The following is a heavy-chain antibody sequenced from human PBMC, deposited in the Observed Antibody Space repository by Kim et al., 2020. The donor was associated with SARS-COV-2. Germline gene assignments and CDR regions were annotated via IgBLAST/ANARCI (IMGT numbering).Heavy chain of an antibody. CDR1: GFTFSDYY. CDR2: ISSSGSTI. V-gene: IGHV3-11*01. Sequence: GGSLRLSCAASGFTFSDYYMSWIRQAPGKGLEWVSYISSSGSTIYYADSVKGRFTISRDNAKNSLYLQMNSLRAEDTAVYYCARDQSPTDDSSGYYLDAFDIWGQGTMVTVSS. J-gene: IGHJ3*02. CDR3: ARDQSPTDDSSGYYLDAFDI. D-gene: IGHD3-22*01.